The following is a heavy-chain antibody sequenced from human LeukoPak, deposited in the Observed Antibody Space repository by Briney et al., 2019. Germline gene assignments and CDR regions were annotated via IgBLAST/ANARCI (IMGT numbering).Heavy chain of an antibody. CDR1: GFTFSSYA. J-gene: IGHJ4*02. CDR2: ISSSSSYI. Sequence: GGSLRLSCAASGFTFSSYAMIWVRQAPGKGLEWVSSISSSSSYIYYADSVKGRFTISRDNAKNSLYLQMNSLRAEDTAVYYCARGKDSHLFDYWGQGTLVTVSS. V-gene: IGHV3-21*01. CDR3: ARGKDSHLFDY. D-gene: IGHD3/OR15-3a*01.